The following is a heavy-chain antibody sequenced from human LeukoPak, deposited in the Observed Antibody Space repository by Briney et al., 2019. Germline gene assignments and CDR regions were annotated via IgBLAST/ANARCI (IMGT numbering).Heavy chain of an antibody. V-gene: IGHV4-59*08. CDR3: ARNSDYGYYFDY. Sequence: KTSETLSLACTVSGGSISSYYWSWIRQPPGKGLERIWYIYYSGSTNYNPSLKSRVTISVDTSKNQFSLKLSSVTAADTAVYYCARNSDYGYYFDYWGQGTLVTVSS. CDR2: IYYSGST. D-gene: IGHD4/OR15-4a*01. J-gene: IGHJ4*02. CDR1: GGSISSYY.